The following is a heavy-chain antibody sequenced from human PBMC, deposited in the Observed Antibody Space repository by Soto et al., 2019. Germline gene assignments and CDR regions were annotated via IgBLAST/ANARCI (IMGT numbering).Heavy chain of an antibody. Sequence: GGSLRLSCAASGFTFSTYAMSWVRQALGKGLEWFSAISGSGGSTYYADSVKGRFTISRDNSKNTLYLQMNSLRAEDTAVYFCAKGSGGYRPYYFDYWGQGTLVTVSS. CDR3: AKGSGGYRPYYFDY. CDR1: GFTFSTYA. J-gene: IGHJ4*02. V-gene: IGHV3-23*01. CDR2: ISGSGGST. D-gene: IGHD2-15*01.